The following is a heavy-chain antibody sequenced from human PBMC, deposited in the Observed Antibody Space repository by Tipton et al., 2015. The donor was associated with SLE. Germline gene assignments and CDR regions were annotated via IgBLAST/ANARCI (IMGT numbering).Heavy chain of an antibody. CDR3: GRDAPSSSGYYSACDI. D-gene: IGHD3-22*01. V-gene: IGHV3-7*01. CDR2: IKQDGSEK. Sequence: GSLRLSCAASGFTFSSYWMSWVRQAPGKGLEWVANIKQDGSEKYYVDSVKGRFTISRDNAKNSLYLQMNSLRAEDTAVYYCGRDAPSSSGYYSACDIWGQGTMVTVSS. CDR1: GFTFSSYW. J-gene: IGHJ3*02.